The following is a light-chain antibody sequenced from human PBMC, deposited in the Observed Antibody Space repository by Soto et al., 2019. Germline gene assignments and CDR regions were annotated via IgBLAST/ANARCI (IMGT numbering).Light chain of an antibody. CDR1: ESISGW. J-gene: IGKJ1*01. Sequence: DIEMTQSPSTLSASIGDGVTITCRASESISGWLAWYQPQPGKATKLLIYDASNLESGVPSRVSGSGSGTEFTLAISSLQPDDFATYYGQQYNNYPRTFGQGTKVDIK. V-gene: IGKV1-5*01. CDR3: QQYNNYPRT. CDR2: DAS.